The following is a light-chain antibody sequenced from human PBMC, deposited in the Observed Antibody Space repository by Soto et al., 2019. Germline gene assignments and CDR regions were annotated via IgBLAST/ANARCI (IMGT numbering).Light chain of an antibody. CDR3: YSYDSSLSHNYV. CDR1: SSNIGSNI. J-gene: IGLJ1*01. Sequence: QAVLTQPPSASGTPGQRVTISCFGSSSNIGSNIVDWYQQLPGTAPKLLITGNSYRPSGVPDRFSGSKSGTSAYLAITGLQAEDEADYYCYSYDSSLSHNYVFGTGTKLTVL. V-gene: IGLV1-44*01. CDR2: GNS.